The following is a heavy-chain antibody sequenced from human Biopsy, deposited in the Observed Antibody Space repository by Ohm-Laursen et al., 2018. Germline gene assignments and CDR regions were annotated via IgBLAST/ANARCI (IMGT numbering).Heavy chain of an antibody. J-gene: IGHJ4*02. CDR3: AREAIGYQLPCDD. CDR1: TGTLNSYG. CDR2: IIPILRTT. V-gene: IGHV1-69*11. Sequence: VKISCKAPTGTLNSYGIIWVRQAPGQGLEWMGRIIPILRTTAYAQTFLGRVTITADSPTSTVDMELTSLTSDDTAVYFCAREAIGYQLPCDDWGQGTLVIVSS. D-gene: IGHD2-2*01.